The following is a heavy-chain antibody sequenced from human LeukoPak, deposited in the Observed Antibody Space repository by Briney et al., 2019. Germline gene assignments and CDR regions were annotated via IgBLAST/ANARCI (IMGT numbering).Heavy chain of an antibody. CDR3: AKARIDITDAFDI. V-gene: IGHV3-66*02. D-gene: IGHD3-9*01. CDR2: IYSGGST. Sequence: PGGSLRLSCAASGFTVSSNYMSWVRQAPGKGLEWVSVIYSGGSTYYADSVKGRFTISRDNSKNTLYLQMNSLRAEDTAVYYCAKARIDITDAFDIWGQGTMVTVSS. CDR1: GFTVSSNY. J-gene: IGHJ3*02.